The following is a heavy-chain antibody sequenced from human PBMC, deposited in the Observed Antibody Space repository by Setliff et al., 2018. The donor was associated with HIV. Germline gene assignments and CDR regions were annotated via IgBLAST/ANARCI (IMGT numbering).Heavy chain of an antibody. Sequence: SCKVSGYTFTDYYMHWVQQAPGKGLEWMGLVDPEDGETIYAEKFQGRVTITADTSTDTAYMELSSLRSEDTAVYYCATAVRYYYDSSPGYFQHWGQGTLVTVSS. CDR3: ATAVRYYYDSSPGYFQH. D-gene: IGHD3-22*01. CDR2: VDPEDGET. V-gene: IGHV1-69-2*01. J-gene: IGHJ1*01. CDR1: GYTFTDYY.